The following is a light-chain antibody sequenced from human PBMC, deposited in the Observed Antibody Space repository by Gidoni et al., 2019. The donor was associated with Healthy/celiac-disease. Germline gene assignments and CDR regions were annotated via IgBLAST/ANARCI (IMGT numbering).Light chain of an antibody. CDR1: QDISNY. V-gene: IGKV1-33*01. J-gene: IGKJ4*01. CDR2: DAS. Sequence: DIQMTQSPSSLSASVGDRVTITCQASQDISNYLNWYQQKPGKAPKLLIYDASNLETGVPSRFSGSGSGTDCTFTISNLQPEDIATYYCQQYDNLPLTFGGGTKVEIK. CDR3: QQYDNLPLT.